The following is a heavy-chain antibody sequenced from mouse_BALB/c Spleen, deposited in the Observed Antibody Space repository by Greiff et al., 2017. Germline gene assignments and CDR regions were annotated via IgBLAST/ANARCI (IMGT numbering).Heavy chain of an antibody. Sequence: EVKLVESGGGLVKPGGSLKLSCAASGFAFSSYDMSWVRQTPEKRLEWVAYISSGGGSTYYPDTVKGRFTISRDNPKNTLFLQMTSLRSEDTAMYYCARHGKAMDYWGQGTSVTVSS. J-gene: IGHJ4*01. D-gene: IGHD2-1*01. CDR1: GFAFSSYD. CDR3: ARHGKAMDY. CDR2: ISSGGGST. V-gene: IGHV5-12-1*01.